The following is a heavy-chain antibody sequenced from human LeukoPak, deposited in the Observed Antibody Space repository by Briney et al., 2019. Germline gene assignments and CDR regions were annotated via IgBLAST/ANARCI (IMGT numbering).Heavy chain of an antibody. V-gene: IGHV4-59*01. J-gene: IGHJ6*03. CDR3: ASGRTIFYYYTDV. Sequence: SETLSLTCTVSGGSISSYYWSWIRQPPGKGLEWIGYIYYSGSTNYNPSLKSRVTISVDTSKNQFSLKLSSVTAADTAVYYCASGRTIFYYYTDVWGKGTTVTISS. D-gene: IGHD3-3*02. CDR1: GGSISSYY. CDR2: IYYSGST.